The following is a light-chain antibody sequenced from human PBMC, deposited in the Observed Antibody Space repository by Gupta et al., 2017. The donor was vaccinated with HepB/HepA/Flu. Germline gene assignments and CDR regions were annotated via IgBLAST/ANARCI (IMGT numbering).Light chain of an antibody. V-gene: IGLV3-1*01. J-gene: IGLJ2*01. Sequence: SFEVSQPPPVSVSPGQTASITCAGDKLGNKYASWYHQKPGQSPVLVIYQNSRRPSGIPERFSGSNSGNTATLTISGTQALDEADYYCQAWDNSAHVVFGGGTKLTVL. CDR2: QNS. CDR3: QAWDNSAHVV. CDR1: KLGNKY.